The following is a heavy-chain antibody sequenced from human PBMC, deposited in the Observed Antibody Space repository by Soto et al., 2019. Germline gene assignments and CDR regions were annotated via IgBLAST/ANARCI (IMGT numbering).Heavy chain of an antibody. V-gene: IGHV4-59*08. Sequence: ETLSLTCNVSGGSISSYYWSWVRQSPGKGLEWIGYIYYSGSTNYNPSLKSRVTISVDTSKNQFSLKLSSVTAADTAVYYCARHSPYCGGDCYSYDYWGQGTLVTVSS. J-gene: IGHJ4*02. CDR3: ARHSPYCGGDCYSYDY. CDR2: IYYSGST. CDR1: GGSISSYY. D-gene: IGHD2-21*02.